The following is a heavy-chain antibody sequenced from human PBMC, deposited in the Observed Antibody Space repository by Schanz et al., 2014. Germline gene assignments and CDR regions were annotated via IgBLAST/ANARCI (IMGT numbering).Heavy chain of an antibody. D-gene: IGHD3-22*01. CDR1: RSTFSSYT. CDR3: ARAGQDYSDSSGYATYYFGN. CDR2: IIPILGIA. J-gene: IGHJ4*02. V-gene: IGHV1-69*02. Sequence: QVQLVQSEAEVKKPGSSVKVSCKASRSTFSSYTISWVRQARGQGLEWMGRIIPILGIANYAQKFQGRVTITADKSTSTAYMELSNLRSEDTAVYYCARAGQDYSDSSGYATYYFGNWGQGTLVTVSS.